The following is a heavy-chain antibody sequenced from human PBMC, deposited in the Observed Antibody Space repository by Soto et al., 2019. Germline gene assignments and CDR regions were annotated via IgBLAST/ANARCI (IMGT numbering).Heavy chain of an antibody. CDR2: ISYDGSNK. J-gene: IGHJ5*02. D-gene: IGHD3-3*01. CDR3: AKDQRGITIFGVVITGHGWFDP. Sequence: GGSLRLSCAASGFTFSSYGMHWVRQAPGKGLEWVAVISYDGSNKYYADSVKGRFTISRDNSKNTLYLQMNSLRAEDTAVYYCAKDQRGITIFGVVITGHGWFDPWGQGTL. CDR1: GFTFSSYG. V-gene: IGHV3-30*18.